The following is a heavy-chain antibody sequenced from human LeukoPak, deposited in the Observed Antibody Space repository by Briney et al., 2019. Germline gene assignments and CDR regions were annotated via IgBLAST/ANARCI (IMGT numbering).Heavy chain of an antibody. V-gene: IGHV3-48*03. D-gene: IGHD3-10*01. CDR2: ISSSGSNI. CDR3: ARVSSRGEDFDY. Sequence: GGSLRLSCAASGFTFSSSAMIWVRQAPGKGLEWLSYISSSGSNIYHADSVKGRFTISRGNAKNSLYLQMSSLRAEDTAVYYCARVSSRGEDFDYWGQGTLVTVSS. J-gene: IGHJ4*02. CDR1: GFTFSSSA.